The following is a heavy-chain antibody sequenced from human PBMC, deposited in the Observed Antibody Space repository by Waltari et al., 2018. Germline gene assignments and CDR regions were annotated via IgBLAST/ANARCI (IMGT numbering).Heavy chain of an antibody. CDR3: ARASIAALGTGAFDI. CDR2: IIRSTSDI. J-gene: IGHJ3*02. V-gene: IGHV3-21*01. CDR1: GFTFSTYT. D-gene: IGHD6-13*01. Sequence: EVQLVESGGGLVKPGGSLRLSCAASGFTFSTYTMNWFRQAPGKGLEWVSSIIRSTSDIYYTDSVKGRFAISRDDAQDSLFLQMNSLRAEDTAVYYCARASIAALGTGAFDIWGQGTLVTVSS.